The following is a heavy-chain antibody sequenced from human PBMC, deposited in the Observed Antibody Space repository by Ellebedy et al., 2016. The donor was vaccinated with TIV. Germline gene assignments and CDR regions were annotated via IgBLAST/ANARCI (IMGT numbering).Heavy chain of an antibody. CDR1: GGSFSSYY. D-gene: IGHD1-14*01. Sequence: SETLSLXXTVSGGSFSSYYWSWIRQAAGKGLAWIGRSFMGGSTTYNPSLKNRVTMSADASTTQLSLSLSSVTAADTAVYFCARLRQSRDRSHWYFDLWGRGTLVTVSS. J-gene: IGHJ2*01. CDR3: ARLRQSRDRSHWYFDL. CDR2: SFMGGST. V-gene: IGHV4-4*07.